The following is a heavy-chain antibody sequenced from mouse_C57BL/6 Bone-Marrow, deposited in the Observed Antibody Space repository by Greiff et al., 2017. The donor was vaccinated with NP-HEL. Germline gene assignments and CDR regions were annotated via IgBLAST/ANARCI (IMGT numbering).Heavy chain of an antibody. CDR1: GYTFTSYW. J-gene: IGHJ2*01. D-gene: IGHD1-1*01. Sequence: QVQLQQPGAELVKPGASVKMSCKASGYTFTSYWITWVKQRPGQGLEWIGDIYPGSGSTNYNEKFKSKATLTVDTSSSTAYMQLSSLTSEDSAVYYCARLNYGSSYVGYYFDYWGQGTTLTVSS. V-gene: IGHV1-55*01. CDR2: IYPGSGST. CDR3: ARLNYGSSYVGYYFDY.